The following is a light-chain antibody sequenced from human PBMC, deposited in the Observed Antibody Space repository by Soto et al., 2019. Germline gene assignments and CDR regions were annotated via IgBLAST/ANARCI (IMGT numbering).Light chain of an antibody. V-gene: IGKV1-39*01. CDR2: AAS. Sequence: DIQMTQSPSTLSASVGVRVTITCRASQSISTYLNWYQQKLGRAPTLLIYAASSLQSGVPSRFSGVGSGTDFTLTISSLQHEDFAMYFCQQCYSSPRTFGQGTKVEIK. CDR3: QQCYSSPRT. CDR1: QSISTY. J-gene: IGKJ1*01.